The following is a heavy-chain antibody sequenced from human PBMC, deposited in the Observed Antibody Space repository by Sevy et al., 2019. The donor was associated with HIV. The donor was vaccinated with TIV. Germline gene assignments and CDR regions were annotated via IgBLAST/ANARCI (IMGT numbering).Heavy chain of an antibody. J-gene: IGHJ4*02. V-gene: IGHV1-69*13. CDR1: GGTFSSYA. CDR2: IIPIFGTA. Sequence: ASVKVSCKASGGTFSSYAISWVRQAPGQGLEWMGRIIPIFGTANYAQTFQGRVTITADESTSTAYMELSSLRSEDTAVYYCARDHGGAAAGYFDYWGQGTLVTVSS. D-gene: IGHD6-13*01. CDR3: ARDHGGAAAGYFDY.